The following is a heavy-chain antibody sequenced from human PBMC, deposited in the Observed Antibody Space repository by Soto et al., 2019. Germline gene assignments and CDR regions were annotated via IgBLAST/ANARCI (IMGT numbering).Heavy chain of an antibody. J-gene: IGHJ6*02. CDR2: INSSSSST. CDR3: ATERAISSWYYYSYGMDV. CDR1: GFTFSDYY. V-gene: IGHV3-11*05. Sequence: QVQLVESGGGLVKPGGSLRLSCAASGFTFSDYYMSWIRQAPGKGLEWVSYINSSSSSTNYADSVKGRFTISRDNAKNSMDRQMSSLRAEGTAVYYCATERAISSWYYYSYGMDVWGQGTTVTVSS. D-gene: IGHD6-13*01.